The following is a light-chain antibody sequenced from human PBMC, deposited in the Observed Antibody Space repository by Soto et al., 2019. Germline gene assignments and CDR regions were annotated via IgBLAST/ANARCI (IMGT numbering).Light chain of an antibody. CDR2: EVN. CDR3: SSYTSSSPYV. CDR1: SSDIGTYNY. Sequence: QSALAQPASVSASPGQSITISCTGTSSDIGTYNYVSWFQHYPGKAPKLMLYEVNNRPSGVSNRFSGSKSGNTASLTISGLQPDDEADYYCSSYTSSSPYVFGSGTKVTVL. J-gene: IGLJ1*01. V-gene: IGLV2-14*01.